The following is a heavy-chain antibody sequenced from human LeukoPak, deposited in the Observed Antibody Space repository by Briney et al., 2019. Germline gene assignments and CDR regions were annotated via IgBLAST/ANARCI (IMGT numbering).Heavy chain of an antibody. D-gene: IGHD3-10*01. J-gene: IGHJ4*02. CDR1: SGSISSSSYY. CDR3: ARARVGFGELFYYFDY. V-gene: IGHV4-39*07. CDR2: IYHSGST. Sequence: PSETLSLTCTVSSGSISSSSYYWGWIRQPPGKGLEWIGSIYHSGSTYYNPSLKSRVTIAVETSKNQFSLKLSSVTAADTAVYYCARARVGFGELFYYFDYWGQGTLVTVSS.